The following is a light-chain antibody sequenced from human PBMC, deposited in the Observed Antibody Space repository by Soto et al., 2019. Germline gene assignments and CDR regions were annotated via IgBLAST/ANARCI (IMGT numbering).Light chain of an antibody. Sequence: QPVLTQPASVSGSPGQSITISCTGTSSDVGGYNYVSWYQQHPGKAPKLMIYDVSNRPSGVSNRFSGSKSGNTASLTISGLQAEDEADYYCSSCTSSSTLVVFGGGTKLTVL. CDR3: SSCTSSSTLVV. CDR2: DVS. J-gene: IGLJ2*01. V-gene: IGLV2-14*01. CDR1: SSDVGGYNY.